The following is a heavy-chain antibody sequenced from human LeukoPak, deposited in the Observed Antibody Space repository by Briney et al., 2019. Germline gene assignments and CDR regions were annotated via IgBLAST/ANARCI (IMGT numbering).Heavy chain of an antibody. J-gene: IGHJ4*02. Sequence: SETLSLTCTVSGGSISSYYWSWIRQPPGKRLEWIGYIYYSGSTNYNPSLKSRVTISLDTSKNQLSLKLSSVTAADTAVYYCARLGGYSYGYTDYWGQGTLVTVSS. V-gene: IGHV4-59*08. D-gene: IGHD5-18*01. CDR2: IYYSGST. CDR1: GGSISSYY. CDR3: ARLGGYSYGYTDY.